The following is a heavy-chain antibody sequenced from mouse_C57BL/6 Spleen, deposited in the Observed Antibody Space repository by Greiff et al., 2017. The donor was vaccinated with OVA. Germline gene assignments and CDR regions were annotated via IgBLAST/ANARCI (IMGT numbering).Heavy chain of an antibody. D-gene: IGHD1-1*01. V-gene: IGHV1-64*01. Sequence: QVQLQQPGAELVKPGASVKLSCKASGYTFTSYWMHWVKQRPGQGLEWIGMIHPNSGSTNYNEKFKSKATLTVDKSSSTAYMQLSSLTSEDSAVYYWARGDYYGSRRDYAMDYWGQGTSVTVSS. CDR1: GYTFTSYW. CDR2: IHPNSGST. CDR3: ARGDYYGSRRDYAMDY. J-gene: IGHJ4*01.